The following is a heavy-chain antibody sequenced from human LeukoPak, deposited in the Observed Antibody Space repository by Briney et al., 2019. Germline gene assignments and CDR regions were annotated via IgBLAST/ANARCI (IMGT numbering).Heavy chain of an antibody. V-gene: IGHV4-39*07. D-gene: IGHD3-10*01. Sequence: KSSETLSLTCTVSGGSISSSAYHWGWIRQPPGKGLEWVGSIHSSGSTYYNLSLKSRVTISVDTSKNQFSLKLSSVTAADTAVYYCARGAHRNYGSGSYYKHWGQGTLVTVSS. J-gene: IGHJ1*01. CDR1: GGSISSSAYH. CDR2: IHSSGST. CDR3: ARGAHRNYGSGSYYKH.